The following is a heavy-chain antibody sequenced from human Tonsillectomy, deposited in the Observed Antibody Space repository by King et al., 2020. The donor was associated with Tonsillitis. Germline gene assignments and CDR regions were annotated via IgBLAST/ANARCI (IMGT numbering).Heavy chain of an antibody. CDR3: AKLPTFFPDEYYYYGLDV. D-gene: IGHD3-16*01. CDR2: ISGSGGST. CDR1: GFTFSSYA. Sequence: VQLVESGGGLVQPGGSLRLSCAASGFTFSSYAMSWVRQAPGKGLEWVSAISGSGGSTYYADSVKGRFTISRDNSKNTLYLQMNSLRAEDTAVYYCAKLPTFFPDEYYYYGLDVGGQGTTVTASS. J-gene: IGHJ6*02. V-gene: IGHV3-23*04.